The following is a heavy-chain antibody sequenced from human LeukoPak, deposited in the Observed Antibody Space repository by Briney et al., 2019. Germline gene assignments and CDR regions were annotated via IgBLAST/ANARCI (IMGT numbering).Heavy chain of an antibody. Sequence: SETLSLTCAVSAASITSSMWWSWVPPPPAKGLDWIGVISHSGSTNYHPSLKSRVTISVDKSKYQFSVRLSFVTAADSAVYYGARGLGAGGSSDWFDLWGQGILVTVSS. V-gene: IGHV4-4*02. CDR1: AASITSSMW. D-gene: IGHD3-10*01. CDR2: ISHSGST. J-gene: IGHJ5*02. CDR3: ARGLGAGGSSDWFDL.